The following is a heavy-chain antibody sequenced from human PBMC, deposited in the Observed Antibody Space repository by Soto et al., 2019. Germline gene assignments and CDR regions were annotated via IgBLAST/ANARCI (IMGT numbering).Heavy chain of an antibody. CDR2: IGTAGDT. V-gene: IGHV3-13*01. D-gene: IGHD3-3*01. CDR1: GFTFSSYD. Sequence: GGSLRLSCAASGFTFSSYDMHWVRQATGKGLEWVSAIGTAGDTYYPGSVKGRFTISRENAKNSLYLQMNSLRAEDTAVYYCARGSRLRFLEWSYPLYDYWGQGTLVTVSS. J-gene: IGHJ4*02. CDR3: ARGSRLRFLEWSYPLYDY.